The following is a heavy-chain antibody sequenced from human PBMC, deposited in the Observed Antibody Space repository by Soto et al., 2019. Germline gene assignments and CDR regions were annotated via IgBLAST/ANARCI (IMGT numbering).Heavy chain of an antibody. D-gene: IGHD3-22*01. J-gene: IGHJ3*02. Sequence: QVQLVESGGGVVQPGKSLRLSCAASGFSFSSYGMHWVRQAPGKGLEWVAVIWYDGSNEDYADSVKGRFAISRDNSKNTLYLQMNSLRADDTAVYYCAIDRDYYDNSGYALDIWGQGTVVTVSS. CDR3: AIDRDYYDNSGYALDI. V-gene: IGHV3-33*01. CDR1: GFSFSSYG. CDR2: IWYDGSNE.